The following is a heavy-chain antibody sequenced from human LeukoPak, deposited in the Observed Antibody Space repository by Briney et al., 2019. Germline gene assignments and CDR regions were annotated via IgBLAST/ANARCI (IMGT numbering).Heavy chain of an antibody. D-gene: IGHD3-10*01. CDR3: ASQRRGVGPEYFQH. Sequence: PSETLSLTCTVSGGSISSYYWSWIRQPPGKGLEWIGYIYYSGSTNYNPSLKSRVTISVDTSKNQFSLKLSSVTAADTAVYYCASQRRGVGPEYFQHWGQGTLVTVSS. J-gene: IGHJ1*01. V-gene: IGHV4-59*01. CDR2: IYYSGST. CDR1: GGSISSYY.